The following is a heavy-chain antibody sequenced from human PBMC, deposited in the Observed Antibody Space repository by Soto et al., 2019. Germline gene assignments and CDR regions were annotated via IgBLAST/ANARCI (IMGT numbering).Heavy chain of an antibody. CDR3: AREHYYHSSGYHLRAYYFGY. V-gene: IGHV3-53*02. D-gene: IGHD3-22*01. CDR1: GFTVSSNY. Sequence: EVQLVETGGGLIQPGGSLRLSCAASGFTVSSNYMSWVRQAPGKGLEWVSVIYSGGSTYYADSVKGRFTISKDNVKNTLYLQMNSLRAEDTAVYYCAREHYYHSSGYHLRAYYFGYWGQGTLVTVSS. CDR2: IYSGGST. J-gene: IGHJ4*02.